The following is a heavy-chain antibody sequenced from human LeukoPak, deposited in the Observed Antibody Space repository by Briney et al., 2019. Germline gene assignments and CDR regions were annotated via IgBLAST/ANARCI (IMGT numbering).Heavy chain of an antibody. CDR1: GFTLTGYE. J-gene: IGHJ4*02. V-gene: IGHV3-48*03. CDR3: ARSLDSYGVGY. CDR2: IRTGDSSM. D-gene: IGHD3-10*01. Sequence: QPGGSLRLSCAASGFTLTGYEMNWVRQAPGKGLEWVSFIRTGDSSMYYADSVKGRFTISADNAKNSVYLQMNNLRAGDTAVYYYARSLDSYGVGYWGQGTLVTVSS.